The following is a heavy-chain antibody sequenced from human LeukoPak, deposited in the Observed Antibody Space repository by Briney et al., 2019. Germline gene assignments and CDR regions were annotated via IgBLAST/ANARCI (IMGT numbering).Heavy chain of an antibody. CDR1: GGSISSGCYS. CDR3: ARDASYCSGGSCFNCFDP. D-gene: IGHD2-15*01. CDR2: IDDSGST. Sequence: SQTLSLTCAVAGGSISSGCYSWSWLRQPPGKGLEWIGYIDDSGSTYYTPSLQSRVTISIDTSKNPFSLKLSSLTADDTAVYYCARDASYCSGGSCFNCFDPWGQGTLVTVSS. V-gene: IGHV4-30-2*01. J-gene: IGHJ5*02.